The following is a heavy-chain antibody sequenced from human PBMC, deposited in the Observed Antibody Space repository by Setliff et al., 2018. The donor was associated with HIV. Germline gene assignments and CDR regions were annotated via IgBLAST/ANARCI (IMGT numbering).Heavy chain of an antibody. CDR2: IITNLGGVT. CDR3: AGLYGDHGGGY. CDR1: GGTFGIYG. D-gene: IGHD4-17*01. Sequence: GASVKVSCKASGGTFGIYGISWVRQAPGQGLEWMGGIITNLGGVTKYAQKFQDRLTITADASTSTVYMELISLRSEDTAVYYCAGLYGDHGGGYWGQGTLVTVSS. J-gene: IGHJ4*02. V-gene: IGHV1-69*10.